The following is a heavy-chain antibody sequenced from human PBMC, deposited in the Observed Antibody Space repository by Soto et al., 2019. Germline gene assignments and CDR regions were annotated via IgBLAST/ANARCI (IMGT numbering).Heavy chain of an antibody. Sequence: RASVKVSCKGSGNTFTYVYLHWVRQAPGQRLEWMGWINAGNGNTKYSQKFQGRVTITRDTSASTAYMELSSLRSEDTAVYYCARRYDSSGYYYVALGFWGQGTLVTVSS. V-gene: IGHV1-3*01. J-gene: IGHJ4*02. CDR3: ARRYDSSGYYYVALGF. D-gene: IGHD3-22*01. CDR2: INAGNGNT. CDR1: GNTFTYVY.